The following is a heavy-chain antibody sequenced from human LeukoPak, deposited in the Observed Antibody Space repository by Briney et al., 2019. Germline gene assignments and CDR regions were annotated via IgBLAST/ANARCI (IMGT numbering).Heavy chain of an antibody. D-gene: IGHD3-10*02. CDR1: GFTFGSFE. Sequence: GGSRRPSCPPPGFTFGSFEMNWVRQAQGKGRGWVSYISSNGSTIYYADSVKGRFTISRDNAKNSLYLQMNSLRAEDTAVYYCAELGITMIGGVWGKGTTVTISS. CDR2: ISSNGSTI. CDR3: AELGITMIGGV. V-gene: IGHV3-48*03. J-gene: IGHJ6*04.